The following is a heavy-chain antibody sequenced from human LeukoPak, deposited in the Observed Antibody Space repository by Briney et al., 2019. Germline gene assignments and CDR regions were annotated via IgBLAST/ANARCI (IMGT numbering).Heavy chain of an antibody. Sequence: GGSLRLSCAASGFTFSSYGMHWVRQAPGKGLEWVAVIWYDGSNKYYADSVKGRFTISRDNSKNTLYPQMNSLRAEDTAVYYCARTAAGAFSFDYWGQGTLVTVSS. CDR3: ARTAAGAFSFDY. D-gene: IGHD6-13*01. CDR2: IWYDGSNK. J-gene: IGHJ4*02. V-gene: IGHV3-33*01. CDR1: GFTFSSYG.